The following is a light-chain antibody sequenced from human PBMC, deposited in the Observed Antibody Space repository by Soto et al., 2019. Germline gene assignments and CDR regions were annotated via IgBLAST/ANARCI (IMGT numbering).Light chain of an antibody. V-gene: IGLV1-51*02. CDR2: ENT. Sequence: QSVLTQPPSVSAAPGQKVTISCSGRNSNIGNNYVSWYQQFPGTAPKLLIYENTKRPPGIPDRFSGSKSGTSATLDITGLQTGDEADYCCGACDNSLSAYVFGPGTKLTVL. CDR1: NSNIGNNY. J-gene: IGLJ1*01. CDR3: GACDNSLSAYV.